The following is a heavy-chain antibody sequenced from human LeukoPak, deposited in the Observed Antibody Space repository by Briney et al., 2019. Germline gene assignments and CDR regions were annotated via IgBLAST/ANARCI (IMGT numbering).Heavy chain of an antibody. CDR2: ISSSSSYI. D-gene: IGHD2-21*02. Sequence: GGSLRLSCAASGFTFSSYSMNWVRQAPGKGLEWVSSISSSSSYIYYADSVKGRFTISRDNAKNSLYLQMNSLRAEDTAVYYCARDPLAYCGGDCYPLDLYDAFDIWGQGTMVTVSS. CDR3: ARDPLAYCGGDCYPLDLYDAFDI. V-gene: IGHV3-21*01. J-gene: IGHJ3*02. CDR1: GFTFSSYS.